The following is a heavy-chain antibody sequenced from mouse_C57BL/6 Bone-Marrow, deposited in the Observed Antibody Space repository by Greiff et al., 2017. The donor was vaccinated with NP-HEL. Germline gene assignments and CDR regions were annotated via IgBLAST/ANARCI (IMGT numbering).Heavy chain of an antibody. Sequence: EVKVVESEGGLVQPGSSMKLSCTASGFTFSDYYMAWVRQVPEKGLEWVANINNDGSSTYYLDSLKSRFIISRDNAKNILYLQMRSLKSEDTATYYCAREGGLRRRTYAMDYWGQGTSVTVSS. CDR1: GFTFSDYY. V-gene: IGHV5-16*01. J-gene: IGHJ4*01. D-gene: IGHD2-4*01. CDR3: AREGGLRRRTYAMDY. CDR2: INNDGSST.